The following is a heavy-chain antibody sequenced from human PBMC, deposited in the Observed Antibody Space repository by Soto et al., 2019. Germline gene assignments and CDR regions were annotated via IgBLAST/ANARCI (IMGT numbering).Heavy chain of an antibody. CDR3: ATGSYYDSSGYPPIDY. V-gene: IGHV4-39*01. J-gene: IGHJ4*02. CDR2: IYYSGST. Sequence: QLQLQESGPGLVKPSETLSLTCTVSGGSISSSSYYWGWIRQPPGKGLEWIGSIYYSGSTYYNPSLKSRVTISVDTSKNQFSLKLSSVTAADTAVYYCATGSYYDSSGYPPIDYWGQGTLVTVSS. CDR1: GGSISSSSYY. D-gene: IGHD3-22*01.